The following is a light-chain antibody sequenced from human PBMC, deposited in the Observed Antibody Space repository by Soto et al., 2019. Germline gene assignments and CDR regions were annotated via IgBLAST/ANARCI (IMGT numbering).Light chain of an antibody. CDR2: GAS. CDR3: QQYDSSPPIT. Sequence: EIVLTQSPGTLSLSPGERATLSCRASQSVSSSYLAWYQQKPGQAPRLLIYGASSRATGIPDRFSGSGSGTGFTLTISRLEPEDFAVYYCQQYDSSPPITFGQGARLEI. V-gene: IGKV3-20*01. CDR1: QSVSSSY. J-gene: IGKJ5*01.